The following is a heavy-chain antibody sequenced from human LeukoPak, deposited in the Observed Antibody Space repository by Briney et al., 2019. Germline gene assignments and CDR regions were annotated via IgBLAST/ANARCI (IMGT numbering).Heavy chain of an antibody. V-gene: IGHV4-59*08. CDR1: GGSISSYY. J-gene: IGHJ4*02. CDR3: ARRADYYGSGSTFFDY. CDR2: IYYSGST. Sequence: SETLSLTCTVSGGSISSYYWSWIRQPPGKGLEWMGYIYYSGSTNYNPSLKSRVTISVDTSKNQFSLKLSSVTAAGTAVYYCARRADYYGSGSTFFDYWGQGTLVTVSS. D-gene: IGHD3-10*01.